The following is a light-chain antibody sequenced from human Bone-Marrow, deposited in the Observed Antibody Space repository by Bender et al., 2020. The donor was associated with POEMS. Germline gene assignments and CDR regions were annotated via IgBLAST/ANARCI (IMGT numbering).Light chain of an antibody. CDR3: SAWDDSLGGWV. V-gene: IGLV1-36*01. CDR1: SSNIGNHG. Sequence: QSVLTQPPSASGTPGQRVTISCSRSSSNIGNHGVNWYQQLPGEAPKLLIYYDDLLTPGVSDRFSSSKSGTSASLAISELQSEDEALYYCSAWDDSLGGWVFGGGTKLTVL. CDR2: YDD. J-gene: IGLJ3*02.